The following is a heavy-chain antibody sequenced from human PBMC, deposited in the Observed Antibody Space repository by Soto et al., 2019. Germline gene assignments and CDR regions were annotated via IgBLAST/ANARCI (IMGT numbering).Heavy chain of an antibody. D-gene: IGHD6-13*01. V-gene: IGHV1-18*01. CDR1: GYTFNTYG. CDR2: ISAYNGNT. Sequence: ASVKVSCKASGYTFNTYGINWVRQAPGQGLEWMGWISAYNGNTNYAEKVRGRVTMTTDTSTSTAYMELRSLRSDDTAVYYCAREALYSSGWYYSDEWGQGTQVTVSS. CDR3: AREALYSSGWYYSDE. J-gene: IGHJ4*02.